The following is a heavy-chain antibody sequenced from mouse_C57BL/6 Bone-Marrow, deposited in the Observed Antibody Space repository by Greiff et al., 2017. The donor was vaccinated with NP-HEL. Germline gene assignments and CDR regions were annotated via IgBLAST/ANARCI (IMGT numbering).Heavy chain of an antibody. CDR3: ARSPLWLRRNYYAMDY. Sequence: EVKLQESGPGLAKPSQTLSLTCSVTGYSITSDYWNWIRKFPGNKLEYMGYISYSGSTYYNPSLKSRISLTRDTSKNQYYLQLNSVTTEDTATYYFARSPLWLRRNYYAMDYWGQGTSVTVSS. J-gene: IGHJ4*01. V-gene: IGHV3-8*01. CDR2: ISYSGST. D-gene: IGHD2-2*01. CDR1: GYSITSDY.